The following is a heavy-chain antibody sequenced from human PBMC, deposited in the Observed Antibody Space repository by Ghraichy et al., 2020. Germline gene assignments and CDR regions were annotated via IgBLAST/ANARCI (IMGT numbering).Heavy chain of an antibody. CDR3: AKEAYYGSGSYFRNWFDP. J-gene: IGHJ5*02. CDR2: ISGSGGST. Sequence: LSLTCAASGFTFSSYAMSWVRQAPGKGLEWVSAISGSGGSTYYADSVKGRFAISRDNSKNTLYLQMNSLRAEDTAVYYCAKEAYYGSGSYFRNWFDPWGQGTLVTVSS. CDR1: GFTFSSYA. D-gene: IGHD3-10*01. V-gene: IGHV3-23*01.